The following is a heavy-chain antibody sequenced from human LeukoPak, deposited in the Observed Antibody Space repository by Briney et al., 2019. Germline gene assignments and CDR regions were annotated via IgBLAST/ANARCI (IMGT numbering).Heavy chain of an antibody. CDR1: GYTFTDYY. V-gene: IGHV1-2*02. J-gene: IGHJ5*02. Sequence: ASVKVSCKASGYTFTDYYMHWVRQAPGQGLEWMGWLNPNSGATKYAQKFQGRVTMTRDTSITTAYMELNRLRYDDTAMYYCARYIPVDDYFDPWGQGTLVTVSS. D-gene: IGHD4-11*01. CDR3: ARYIPVDDYFDP. CDR2: LNPNSGAT.